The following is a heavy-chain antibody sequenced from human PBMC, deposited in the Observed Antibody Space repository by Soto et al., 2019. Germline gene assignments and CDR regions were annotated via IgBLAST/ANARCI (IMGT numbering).Heavy chain of an antibody. CDR1: GGTFSSYA. J-gene: IGHJ6*02. Sequence: SVKVSCKASGGTFSSYAISWVRQAPGQGLEWMGGIIPIFGTANYAQKFQGRVTITADKSTSTAYMELSSLRSEDTAVYYCAGGATVTTTYYYYGMDVWGQGTTVTVSS. CDR3: AGGATVTTTYYYYGMDV. CDR2: IIPIFGTA. V-gene: IGHV1-69*06. D-gene: IGHD4-17*01.